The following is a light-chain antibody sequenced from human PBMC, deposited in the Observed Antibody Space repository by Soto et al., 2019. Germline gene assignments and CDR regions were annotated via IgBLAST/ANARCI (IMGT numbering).Light chain of an antibody. CDR1: SSNIGSKY. V-gene: IGLV1-47*01. Sequence: QSVLTQPPSASGTPGQGVTISCSGSSSNIGSKYVYWYQQLPGTAPKLLMYRNNQRPSGVPDRFSGSKSGTSASLAISGLRSEDEAHYYCAAWDDSVGGPAFGGGTKVTVL. CDR3: AAWDDSVGGPA. CDR2: RNN. J-gene: IGLJ2*01.